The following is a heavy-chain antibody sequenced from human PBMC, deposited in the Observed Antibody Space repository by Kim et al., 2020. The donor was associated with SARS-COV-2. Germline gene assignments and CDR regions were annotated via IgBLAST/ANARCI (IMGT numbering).Heavy chain of an antibody. J-gene: IGHJ6*02. D-gene: IGHD3-10*01. CDR2: ISSGGGVT. CDR1: GFTFRNYA. V-gene: IGHV3-23*01. Sequence: GGSLRLSCAASGFTFRNYAMNWVRQAPGKGLEWVSSISSGGGVTYYADSVKGRFTISRDNSKNTLYLQMNSLRAEDTAVYYCAKAIIEGGSGGDYYDVWGQGTTVTVSS. CDR3: AKAIIEGGSGGDYYDV.